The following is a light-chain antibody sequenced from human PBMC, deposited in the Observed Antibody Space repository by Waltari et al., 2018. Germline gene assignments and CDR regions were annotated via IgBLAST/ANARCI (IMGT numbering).Light chain of an antibody. Sequence: SCRASQSVRGAVTWCQQKGGQAPRLLIYGVSSRATGIPERFSGSGAGTDFSLTISRLEPEDFAVYYCQHYVRLPATFGQGTKVEIK. CDR2: GVS. J-gene: IGKJ1*01. V-gene: IGKV3-20*01. CDR3: QHYVRLPAT. CDR1: QSVRGA.